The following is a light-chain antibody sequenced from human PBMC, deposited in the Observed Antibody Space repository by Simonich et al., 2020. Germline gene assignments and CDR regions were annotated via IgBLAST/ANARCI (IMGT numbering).Light chain of an antibody. CDR2: LGS. V-gene: IGKV2-28*01. CDR1: QSLLHSNGYNY. J-gene: IGKJ2*01. CDR3: MQGTHGPYT. Sequence: DIVMTQSPLSLPVTPGEPASISCRSSQSLLHSNGYNYLDWYLQKPGQSPQLLIYLGSNRASGVPDRFSGSGSGTEFTLKISRVEAEYVGVYYCMQGTHGPYTFGQGTKVEIK.